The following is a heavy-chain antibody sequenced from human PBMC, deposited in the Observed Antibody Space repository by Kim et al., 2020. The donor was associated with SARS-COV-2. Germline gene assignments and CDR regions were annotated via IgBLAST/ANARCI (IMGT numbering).Heavy chain of an antibody. D-gene: IGHD3-10*01. CDR2: ISYGGTT. CDR1: GGSVSGRNYY. V-gene: IGHV4-61*01. J-gene: IGHJ6*02. CDR3: ARDAAGRPYNYGVDV. Sequence: SETLSLTCSVSGGSVSGRNYYWNWIRQPPGKGLQWIGYISYGGTTSSNPSLKSRVTISLDTTTNQFSLKLTSVTAADTAVYYCARDAAGRPYNYGVDVWGQGNKVHVS.